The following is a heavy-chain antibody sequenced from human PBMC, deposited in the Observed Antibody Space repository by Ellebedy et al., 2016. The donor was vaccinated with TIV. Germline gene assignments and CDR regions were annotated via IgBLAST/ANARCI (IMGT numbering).Heavy chain of an antibody. CDR1: GFIISGDW. CDR2: INPDGSAE. CDR3: ARSGELDS. Sequence: GESLKISCAASGFIISGDWMSWVRQAPGKGLEWVAHINPDGSAEYYVDSVKGRFTISRDNAKRSLFLQMNSLRVEDTAVYYCARSGELDSWGQGTLVTVSS. D-gene: IGHD1-26*01. J-gene: IGHJ4*02. V-gene: IGHV3-7*01.